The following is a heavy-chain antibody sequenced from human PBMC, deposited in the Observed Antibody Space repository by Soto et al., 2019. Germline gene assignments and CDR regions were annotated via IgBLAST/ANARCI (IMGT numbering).Heavy chain of an antibody. CDR2: IYYSGTT. CDR3: ARHKGGYYSGVDV. J-gene: IGHJ6*02. Sequence: QLQLQESGPGLVKPSETLSLTCTVSGGSISSNSYYWAWIRQPPGKGLEWIGNIYYSGTTDYNPSPKSRVTMSGDTSNNRFSLKLSSVTAAGTAVYYCARHKGGYYSGVDVWGQGTTVTVSS. CDR1: GGSISSNSYY. V-gene: IGHV4-39*01. D-gene: IGHD3-16*01.